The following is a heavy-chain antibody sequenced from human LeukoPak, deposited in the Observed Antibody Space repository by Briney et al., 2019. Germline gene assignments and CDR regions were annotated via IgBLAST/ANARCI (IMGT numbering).Heavy chain of an antibody. V-gene: IGHV1-18*01. J-gene: IGHJ4*02. CDR3: ERAVGYSYVPDY. CDR2: ISAYNGKT. CDR1: GYTFTSYG. Sequence: GASVKVSCKASGYTFTSYGISWVRQAPGQGLEWMGWISAYNGKTNYAQKLQGRVTMTTDTSTSTPYMELRSMRSNDTDVYYCERAVGYSYVPDYWGQGTLVTVSS. D-gene: IGHD5-18*01.